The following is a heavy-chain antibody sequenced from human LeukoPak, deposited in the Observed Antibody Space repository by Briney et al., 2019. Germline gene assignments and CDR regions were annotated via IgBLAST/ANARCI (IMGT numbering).Heavy chain of an antibody. CDR2: IYSGGST. CDR1: GFTVSSNY. Sequence: EGSLRLSCAASGFTVSSNYMSWVRQAPGKGLEWVSVIYSGGSTYYADSVKGRFTISRDNSKNTLYLQMNSLRAEDTAVYYCAREVLTGAMDYWGQGTLVTVSS. J-gene: IGHJ4*02. CDR3: AREVLTGAMDY. D-gene: IGHD3-9*01. V-gene: IGHV3-66*01.